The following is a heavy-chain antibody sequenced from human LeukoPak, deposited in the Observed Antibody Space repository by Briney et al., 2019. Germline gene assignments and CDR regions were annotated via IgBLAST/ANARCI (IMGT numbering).Heavy chain of an antibody. J-gene: IGHJ4*02. V-gene: IGHV3-7*01. CDR3: GRDSVSSVVAPVASL. Sequence: PGGSLRLSCAASGFSFRSNWMSWVHQAPGKGLEWVANIKQDGSEKYYVDSVKGRFTISRDNAKNSLYLQMNSLRAEDTAVYYSGRDSVSSVVAPVASLWGQGTLVTVSS. D-gene: IGHD5/OR15-5a*01. CDR2: IKQDGSEK. CDR1: GFSFRSNW.